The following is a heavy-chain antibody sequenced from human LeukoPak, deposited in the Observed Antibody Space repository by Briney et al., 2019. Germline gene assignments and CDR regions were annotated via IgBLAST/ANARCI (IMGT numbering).Heavy chain of an antibody. J-gene: IGHJ6*03. D-gene: IGHD3-3*02. CDR1: GFTFSRYG. V-gene: IGHV3-48*01. Sequence: PGGSLRLSCKASGFTFSRYGMNWVRQAPGRGLEWLSYTSGSSGSTIYYAQSVRGRFTISRDDAKNTLYLQMNSLRAEDTAVYYCAKVLQPAPGHLGYYYYYMDVWGKGTTVTVSS. CDR2: TSGSSGSTI. CDR3: AKVLQPAPGHLGYYYYYMDV.